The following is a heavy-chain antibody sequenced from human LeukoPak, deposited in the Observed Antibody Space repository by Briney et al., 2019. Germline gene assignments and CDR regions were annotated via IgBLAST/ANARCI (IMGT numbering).Heavy chain of an antibody. CDR3: ARELCSGGSCYDAFDI. Sequence: SETLSLTCTVSGDSISSSNCYWSWIRQPPGKGLEWIGYIYYSGSTNYNPSLKSRVTISVDTSKNQFSLKLSSVTAADTAVYYCARELCSGGSCYDAFDIWGQGTMVTVSS. V-gene: IGHV4-61*01. CDR1: GDSISSSNCY. CDR2: IYYSGST. D-gene: IGHD2-15*01. J-gene: IGHJ3*02.